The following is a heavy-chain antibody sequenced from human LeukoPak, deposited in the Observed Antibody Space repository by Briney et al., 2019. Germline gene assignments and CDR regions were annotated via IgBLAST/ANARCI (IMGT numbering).Heavy chain of an antibody. J-gene: IGHJ4*02. D-gene: IGHD3-16*01. Sequence: TGGSLRLSCAASGFTVSSNYMSWVRQAPGKGLEWVSVIYTGGSTYYADSVKGRFTISRDNSKNTLYLQMNSLRVEDTAVYYCARVGDYVCKDWGQGTLVTVSS. CDR1: GFTVSSNY. CDR3: ARVGDYVCKD. CDR2: IYTGGST. V-gene: IGHV3-66*01.